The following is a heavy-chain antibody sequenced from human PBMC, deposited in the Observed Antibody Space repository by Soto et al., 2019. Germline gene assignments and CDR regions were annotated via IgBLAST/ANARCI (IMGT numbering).Heavy chain of an antibody. V-gene: IGHV3-30-3*01. CDR2: ISYDGSNK. J-gene: IGHJ4*02. CDR1: GFTFSSYA. D-gene: IGHD6-13*01. CDR3: AREGSSRNDY. Sequence: PRLSCAASGFTFSSYAMHWVRQAPGKGLEWVAVISYDGSNKYYADSVKGRFTISRDNSKNTLYLQMNSLRAEDTAVYYCAREGSSRNDYWGQGTLVTVSS.